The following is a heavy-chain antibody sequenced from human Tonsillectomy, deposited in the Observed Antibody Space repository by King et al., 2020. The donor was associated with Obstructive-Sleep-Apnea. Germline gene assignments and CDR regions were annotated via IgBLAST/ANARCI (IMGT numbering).Heavy chain of an antibody. Sequence: VQLVESGGGLVQPGGSLRLSCAASGFTFSSYAMSWVRQAPGKGLELGSAISGNGGSTYYAYSVKGRLTISRDNSKNTRYLQMNSLRAEDTAVYYCAKDPHSGYYFYFDYWGQGTLVTVSS. CDR3: AKDPHSGYYFYFDY. J-gene: IGHJ4*02. V-gene: IGHV3-23*04. CDR2: ISGNGGST. D-gene: IGHD3-22*01. CDR1: GFTFSSYA.